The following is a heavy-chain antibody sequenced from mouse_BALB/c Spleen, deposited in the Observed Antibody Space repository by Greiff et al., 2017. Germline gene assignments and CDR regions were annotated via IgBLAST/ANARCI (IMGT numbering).Heavy chain of an antibody. J-gene: IGHJ2*01. CDR2: ISNGGGST. Sequence: EVQLVESGGGLVQPGGSLKLSCAASGFTFSSYTMSWVRQTPEKRLEWVAYISNGGGSTYYPDTVKGRFTISRDNAKNTLYLQMSSLKSEDTAMYYCARHRAYYGNYFDYWGQGTTLTVSS. D-gene: IGHD2-10*01. CDR1: GFTFSSYT. CDR3: ARHRAYYGNYFDY. V-gene: IGHV5-12-2*01.